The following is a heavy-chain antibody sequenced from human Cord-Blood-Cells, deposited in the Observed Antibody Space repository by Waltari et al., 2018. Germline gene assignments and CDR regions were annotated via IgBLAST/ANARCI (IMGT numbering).Heavy chain of an antibody. CDR3: ARGYGSGTRYGMDV. CDR2: INHSGST. V-gene: IGHV4-34*01. J-gene: IGHJ6*02. CDR1: GGSFSGYY. Sequence: QVQLQQWGAGLLKPSETLSLTCAVYGGSFSGYYWSWIRQPPGKGLEWIGEINHSGSTNYNTSLKSRVTISVDTSKNQFSLKLSSVTAADTAVYYCARGYGSGTRYGMDVWGQGTTVTVSS. D-gene: IGHD3-10*01.